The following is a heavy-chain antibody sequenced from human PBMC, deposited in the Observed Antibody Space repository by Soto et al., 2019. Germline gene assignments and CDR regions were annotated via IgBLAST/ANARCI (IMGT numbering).Heavy chain of an antibody. CDR2: IIPILGIA. CDR3: ARGEMTSDDY. V-gene: IGHV1-69*02. J-gene: IGHJ4*02. CDR1: GGTFSSYT. Sequence: QVQLVQSGAEVKKPGSSVKVSCKASGGTFSSYTISWVRQAPGQGLEWMGRIIPILGIANYAQKFQGRVTITAEKYTSTAYRELSSLRSEEPAVYYCARGEMTSDDYWGQGTLVTVSS.